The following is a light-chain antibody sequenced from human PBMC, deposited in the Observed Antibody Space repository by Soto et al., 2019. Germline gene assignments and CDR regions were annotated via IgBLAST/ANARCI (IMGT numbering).Light chain of an antibody. CDR2: DAS. CDR1: RSVSSN. J-gene: IGKJ1*01. V-gene: IGKV3D-11*03. CDR3: QHYGSPGT. Sequence: EIVWTQSPATLSLSPGERATLSCRASRSVSSNLAWYQQKPGQAPSLLIYDASNRATGIPARFSGSGSGTDSTLTISSLEPEDFAVYYCQHYGSPGTFGQGTKVDIK.